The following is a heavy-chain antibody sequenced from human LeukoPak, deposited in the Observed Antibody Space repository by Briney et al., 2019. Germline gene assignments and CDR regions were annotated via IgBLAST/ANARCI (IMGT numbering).Heavy chain of an antibody. J-gene: IGHJ3*01. V-gene: IGHV5-51*01. D-gene: IGHD3-22*01. CDR3: DCSDITCYYDSTGYDSFDV. CDR1: GYDFINYW. CDR2: IYPNDSDT. Sequence: GESLKTSCKGSGYDFINYWIAWLRQMPGKGLEWMGIIYPNDSDTRYRPSFQGQVSISADKSINTTYLQWSSLKASDAAMYFCDCSDITCYYDSTGYDSFDVWGQGTMVTVSS.